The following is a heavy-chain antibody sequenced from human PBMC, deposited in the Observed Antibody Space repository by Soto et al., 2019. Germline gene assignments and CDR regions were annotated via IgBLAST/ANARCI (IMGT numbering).Heavy chain of an antibody. D-gene: IGHD6-13*01. CDR3: ARGTGSSNFDY. Sequence: LSLTCAVSGGSISSGGYSWSWIRQPPGKGLEWIGYIYHSGSTYYNPSLKSRVTISVDRSKNQFSLKLSSVTAADTAVYYCARGTGSSNFDYWGQGTLVTVSS. V-gene: IGHV4-30-2*01. CDR2: IYHSGST. CDR1: GGSISSGGYS. J-gene: IGHJ4*02.